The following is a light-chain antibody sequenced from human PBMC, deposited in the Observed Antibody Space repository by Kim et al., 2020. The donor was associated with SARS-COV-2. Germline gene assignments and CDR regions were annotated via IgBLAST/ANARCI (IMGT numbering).Light chain of an antibody. CDR3: MQALPTHT. J-gene: IGKJ4*01. Sequence: DIVMTQSPLSLPVTPGEPASISCRSSQSLLHSNGYNYLDWYLQKPGQSPQLLIYLGSNRASGVPDRFSGSGSGTDFTLKISRVEAEDVWVYYYMQALPTHTFGGGTKLEI. CDR1: QSLLHSNGYNY. V-gene: IGKV2-28*01. CDR2: LGS.